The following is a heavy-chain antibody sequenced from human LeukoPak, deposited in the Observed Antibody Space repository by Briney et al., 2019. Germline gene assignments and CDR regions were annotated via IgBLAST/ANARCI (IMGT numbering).Heavy chain of an antibody. Sequence: PSETLSLTCTVSGGSISSYYWSWIRQPAGKGLEWIGRIYTSGSTNYNPSLKSRVTMSVDTSKNQFSLKLSSVTAADTAVYYCAGESSYGVSSYFDYWGQGTLVTVSS. D-gene: IGHD3-10*01. CDR1: GGSISSYY. J-gene: IGHJ4*02. CDR2: IYTSGST. V-gene: IGHV4-4*07. CDR3: AGESSYGVSSYFDY.